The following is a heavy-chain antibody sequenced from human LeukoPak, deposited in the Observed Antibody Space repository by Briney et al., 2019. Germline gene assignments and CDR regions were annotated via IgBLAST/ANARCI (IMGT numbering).Heavy chain of an antibody. CDR1: GFTFSSYA. Sequence: GGSLRLSCAASGFTFSSYAMSWVRQAPGKGLEWVSAISGSGGSTYYADSVKGRFTISRDNSKNTLYLQMNSLRAEDTAVYYCAKDSNYYGSGSYSHYWGQGTLVTVSS. CDR3: AKDSNYYGSGSYSHY. CDR2: ISGSGGST. D-gene: IGHD3-10*01. V-gene: IGHV3-23*01. J-gene: IGHJ4*02.